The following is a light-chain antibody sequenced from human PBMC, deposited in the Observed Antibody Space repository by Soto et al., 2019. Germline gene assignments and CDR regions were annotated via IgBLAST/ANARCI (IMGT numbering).Light chain of an antibody. J-gene: IGKJ1*01. CDR1: QGIRND. CDR3: LQYYNYPRT. Sequence: AIQMTQSPSSLSASVGDRVTITCRASQGIRNDLGWYQQKPGKAPKLLIYAASSLQSGDPSRVSRSGSGTDFTLTISSLQPEDFETYYCLQYYNYPRTFGQGTEVEIK. V-gene: IGKV1-6*01. CDR2: AAS.